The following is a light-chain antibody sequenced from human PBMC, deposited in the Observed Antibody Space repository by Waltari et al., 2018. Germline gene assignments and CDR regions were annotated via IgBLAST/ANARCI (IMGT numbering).Light chain of an antibody. CDR1: QDVQQY. J-gene: IGKJ5*01. V-gene: IGKV1-39*01. CDR2: AGS. Sequence: DIRLTQSPSHLSASVGDRVTITCRASQDVQQYLNWYQQKPGKAPKLLIYAGSSLQSGVPSRFSGSGFGTDFTLTITSLQPEDFGSYYCQQSYSPPPITFGQGTRLEIK. CDR3: QQSYSPPPIT.